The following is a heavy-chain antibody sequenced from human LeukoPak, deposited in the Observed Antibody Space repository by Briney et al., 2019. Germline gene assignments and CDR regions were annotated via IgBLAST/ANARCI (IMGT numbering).Heavy chain of an antibody. Sequence: GAPVKVSCKASGYTFTSYGISWVRQAPGQGLEWMGWISAYNGNTSYAQKLQGRVTMTTDTSTSTAYMELRSLRSDNTAVYYCARHDCSSTSCYGNFDYWGQGTLVTVSS. CDR1: GYTFTSYG. V-gene: IGHV1-18*01. CDR2: ISAYNGNT. D-gene: IGHD2-2*01. CDR3: ARHDCSSTSCYGNFDY. J-gene: IGHJ4*02.